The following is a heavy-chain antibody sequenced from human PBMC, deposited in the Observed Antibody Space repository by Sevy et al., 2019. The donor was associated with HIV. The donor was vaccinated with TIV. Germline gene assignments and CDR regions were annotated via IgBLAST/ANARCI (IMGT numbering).Heavy chain of an antibody. CDR2: IIPIFGTA. V-gene: IGHV1-69*13. J-gene: IGHJ3*02. CDR3: ARAQKEVGGAFDI. Sequence: SVKVSCKASGGTFSSYAISWVRQAPGQGLEWMGGIIPIFGTANYAQKFQGRVTITADESTSTAYMELSSLRSEDTAVYYCARAQKEVGGAFDIWGQGTMVTVSS. CDR1: GGTFSSYA. D-gene: IGHD1-26*01.